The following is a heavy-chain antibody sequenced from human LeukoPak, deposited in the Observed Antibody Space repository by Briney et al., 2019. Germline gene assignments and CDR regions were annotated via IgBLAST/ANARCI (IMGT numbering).Heavy chain of an antibody. Sequence: GGSLRLSCAASGFTFSSYGMHWVRQAPGKGLEWVAFIRYDGSNKYYADSVKGRFTISRDNSKNTLYLQMNSLRAEDTAVYYCANHDYWRGCYSYWGQGTLVTVSS. V-gene: IGHV3-30*02. D-gene: IGHD3-3*01. CDR2: IRYDGSNK. J-gene: IGHJ4*02. CDR1: GFTFSSYG. CDR3: ANHDYWRGCYSY.